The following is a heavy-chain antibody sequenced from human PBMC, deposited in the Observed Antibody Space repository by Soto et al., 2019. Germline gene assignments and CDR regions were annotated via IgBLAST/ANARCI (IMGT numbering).Heavy chain of an antibody. J-gene: IGHJ6*02. CDR1: GSTFSSYG. CDR3: ARDQCSSTSCYGPDLPHYYYYGMDV. Sequence: GGSLRLSCAASGSTFSSYGMHWVRQAPGKGLEWVAVIWYDGSNKYYADSVKGRFTISRNNSKNTLYLQMNSLRAEDTAVYYCARDQCSSTSCYGPDLPHYYYYGMDVWGQGTTVTVSS. D-gene: IGHD2-2*01. CDR2: IWYDGSNK. V-gene: IGHV3-33*01.